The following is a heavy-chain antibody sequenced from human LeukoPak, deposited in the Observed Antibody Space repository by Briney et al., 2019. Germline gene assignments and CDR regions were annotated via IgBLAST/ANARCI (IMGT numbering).Heavy chain of an antibody. V-gene: IGHV1-46*01. CDR3: ARRDVDMATITY. Sequence: ASVKVSCKASGYTFTSYYMHWVRQAPGQGLEWMGIINPNGGSTTYGQKFQGRVTMTRDTSTSTVYMELSSLRSEDTAVYYCARRDVDMATITYWGQGTLVTVSS. CDR1: GYTFTSYY. D-gene: IGHD5-24*01. CDR2: INPNGGST. J-gene: IGHJ1*01.